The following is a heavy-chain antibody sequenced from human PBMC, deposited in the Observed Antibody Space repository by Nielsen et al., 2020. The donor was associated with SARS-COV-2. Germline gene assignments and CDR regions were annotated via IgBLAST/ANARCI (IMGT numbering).Heavy chain of an antibody. CDR3: ARFGPGESAFDV. J-gene: IGHJ3*01. V-gene: IGHV1-2*06. D-gene: IGHD7-27*01. CDR2: INTNNGDT. CDR1: GYIFTGYY. Sequence: ASVKVSCKASGYIFTGYYIHWVRQAPGHGLEWVGRINTNNGDTNSAQKFLGRVTVTRDTSFNTVYMEMTSLRSDDTAIYYCARFGPGESAFDVWGQGTVVTVSS.